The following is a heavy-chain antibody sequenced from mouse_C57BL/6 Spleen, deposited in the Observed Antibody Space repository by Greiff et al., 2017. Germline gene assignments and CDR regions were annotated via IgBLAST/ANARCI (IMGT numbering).Heavy chain of an antibody. J-gene: IGHJ1*03. V-gene: IGHV2-6-1*01. CDR2: IWSDGST. CDR1: GFSLTSYG. CDR3: ARHNGSSYGGWYFDV. Sequence: QVQLKESGPGLVAPSQSLSITCTVSGFSLTSYGVHWVRQPPGKGLEWLVVIWSDGSTTYNSALKSRLSISKDNSKSQVFLKMNSLQTDDTAMYYCARHNGSSYGGWYFDVWGTGTTVTVSS. D-gene: IGHD1-1*01.